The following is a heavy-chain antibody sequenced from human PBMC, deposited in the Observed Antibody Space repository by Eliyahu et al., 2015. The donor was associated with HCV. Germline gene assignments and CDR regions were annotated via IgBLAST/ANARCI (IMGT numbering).Heavy chain of an antibody. CDR2: INHSGST. CDR1: GXSFSXXX. CDR3: ARGPSWGLTGYYRRVYYFDY. Sequence: QVQLQQWGAGLLKPSETLSLTCAVYGXSFSXXXXSWIRQPPGKGLEWIGEINHSGSTNYNPSLKSRVTISVDTSKNQFSLKLSSVTAADTAVYYCARGPSWGLTGYYRRVYYFDYWGQGTLVTVSS. J-gene: IGHJ4*02. V-gene: IGHV4-34*01. D-gene: IGHD3-9*01.